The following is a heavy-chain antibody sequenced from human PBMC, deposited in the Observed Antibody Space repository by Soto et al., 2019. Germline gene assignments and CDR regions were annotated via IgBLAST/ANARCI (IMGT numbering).Heavy chain of an antibody. CDR3: ARDNWNGRWVTKGYFDY. V-gene: IGHV1-69*01. J-gene: IGHJ4*02. CDR2: IIPIFGTA. D-gene: IGHD1-1*01. CDR1: GGTFSSYA. Sequence: QVQLVQSGAEVKKPGSSVKVSCKASGGTFSSYAISWVRQAPGQGLEWMGGIIPIFGTANYAQKFQGRVTITADESTSRAYLELSSLRSEDTAVYYCARDNWNGRWVTKGYFDYWGQGTLVTVSS.